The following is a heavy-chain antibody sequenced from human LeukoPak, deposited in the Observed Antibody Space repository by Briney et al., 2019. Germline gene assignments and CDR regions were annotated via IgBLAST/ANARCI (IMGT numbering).Heavy chain of an antibody. Sequence: PSETLSLTCAVSGVPIASHSWWSWVRQPPGKGLEWIGEIYHTGGANYKPSLKSRVTMSVDTSNNHFSLKLTSVTATDTAVYFCAYNRDFALDDWGQGTLVTVSS. D-gene: IGHD1-14*01. CDR3: AYNRDFALDD. CDR2: IYHTGGA. J-gene: IGHJ4*02. V-gene: IGHV4/OR15-8*01. CDR1: GVPIASHSW.